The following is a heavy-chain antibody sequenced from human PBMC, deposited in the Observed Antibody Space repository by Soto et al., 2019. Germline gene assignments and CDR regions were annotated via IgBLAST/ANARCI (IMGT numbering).Heavy chain of an antibody. D-gene: IGHD1-1*01. J-gene: IGHJ6*02. V-gene: IGHV4-59*01. Sequence: SETLSLTCTVSGGSISSYYWSWIRQPPGKGLEWIGYIYYSGSTNYNPSLKSRVTISVDTSKNQFSLKLSSVTAADTAVYYCVRENGYYYYYYGMDVWGQGTTVTVSS. CDR2: IYYSGST. CDR1: GGSISSYY. CDR3: VRENGYYYYYYGMDV.